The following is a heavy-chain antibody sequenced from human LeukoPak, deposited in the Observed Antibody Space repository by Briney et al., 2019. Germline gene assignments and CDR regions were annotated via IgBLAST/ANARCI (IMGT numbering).Heavy chain of an antibody. CDR2: ISYDGSNK. CDR3: ASLPVWFGEHYDY. J-gene: IGHJ4*02. Sequence: GGSLRLSCAASGFTFSSYAMHWVRQAPGKGLEWVAVISYDGSNKYYADSVKGRFTISRDNSKNTLYLQMNSLRAEDTAVYYCASLPVWFGEHYDYWGQGTLVTVSS. D-gene: IGHD3-10*01. CDR1: GFTFSSYA. V-gene: IGHV3-30*04.